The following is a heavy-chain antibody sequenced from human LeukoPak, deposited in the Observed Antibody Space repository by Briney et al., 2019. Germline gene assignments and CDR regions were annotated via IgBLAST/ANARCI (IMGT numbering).Heavy chain of an antibody. V-gene: IGHV1-2*02. D-gene: IGHD6-19*01. J-gene: IGHJ3*02. CDR1: GYNLNSYG. Sequence: GASVKVSCKASGYNLNSYGISWVRQAPGQGLEWMGWINPNSGGTNYAQKFQGRVTMTRDTSISTAYMELSRLRSDDTAVYYCARDLPYSSGWYGAFDIWGQGTMVTVSS. CDR3: ARDLPYSSGWYGAFDI. CDR2: INPNSGGT.